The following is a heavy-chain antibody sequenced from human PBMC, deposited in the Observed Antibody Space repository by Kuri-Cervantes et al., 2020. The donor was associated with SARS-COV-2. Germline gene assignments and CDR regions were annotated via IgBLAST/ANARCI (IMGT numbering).Heavy chain of an antibody. D-gene: IGHD3-22*01. Sequence: ASVKVSCKASGYIFAGYHIHWVRQVPGQGLEWMGWINTNTGNPTYAQGFTGRFVFSLDTSVNTAYLQISSLKAEDTAVYYCARGYDSSGEYFQHWGQGTLVTVSS. CDR3: ARGYDSSGEYFQH. J-gene: IGHJ1*01. CDR2: INTNTGNP. CDR1: GYIFAGYH. V-gene: IGHV7-4-1*02.